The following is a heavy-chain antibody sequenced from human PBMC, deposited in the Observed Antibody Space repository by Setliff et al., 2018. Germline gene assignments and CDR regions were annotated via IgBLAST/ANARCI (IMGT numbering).Heavy chain of an antibody. CDR1: GYTLSRHY. Sequence: ASVKVSCKATGYTLSRHYMHWARQAPGQGLEWMGIINPGGGSASIVQKFQGRVTMTSDTSTSTVYMELNGLRFDDTAIYYCTRGGAAAAGKKGVFEHWGQGTLVTVSS. CDR2: INPGGGSA. CDR3: TRGGAAAAGKKGVFEH. J-gene: IGHJ4*02. V-gene: IGHV1-46*01. D-gene: IGHD6-13*01.